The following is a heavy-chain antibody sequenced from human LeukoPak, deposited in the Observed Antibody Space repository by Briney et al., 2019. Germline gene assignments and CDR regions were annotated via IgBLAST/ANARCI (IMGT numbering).Heavy chain of an antibody. D-gene: IGHD2-2*01. CDR3: ARGQYQLLHNWFDP. CDR2: ISAYNGNT. J-gene: IGHJ5*02. Sequence: ASVKVSCKASGYTFTSYGISWVRQAPGQGLEWMGWISAYNGNTNYAQKLQGRVTMTTDTSTSTAYMELRSLRSDDTTVYYCARGQYQLLHNWFDPWGQGTLVTVSS. CDR1: GYTFTSYG. V-gene: IGHV1-18*01.